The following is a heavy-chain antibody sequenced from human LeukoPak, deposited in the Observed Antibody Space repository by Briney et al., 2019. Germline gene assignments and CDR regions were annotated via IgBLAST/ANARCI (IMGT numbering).Heavy chain of an antibody. Sequence: GGSLRLSCAASGFTFSTHDVNWVRQAPGKGLEWVSFINSRSSTIYYADSVKGRFTISRDNSKSTLYLQMDSLRIEDTSMYYCVRGLWTAMGAGAYWGQGTLVAVSS. CDR2: INSRSSTI. D-gene: IGHD5-18*01. V-gene: IGHV3-48*01. J-gene: IGHJ4*02. CDR1: GFTFSTHD. CDR3: VRGLWTAMGAGAY.